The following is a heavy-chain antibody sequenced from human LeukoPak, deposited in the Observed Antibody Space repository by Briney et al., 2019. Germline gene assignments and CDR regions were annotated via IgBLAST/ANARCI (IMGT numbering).Heavy chain of an antibody. CDR3: ARRLTQYDCFDP. J-gene: IGHJ5*02. CDR2: TYYRSTWYN. D-gene: IGHD2-2*01. CDR1: GDSVSSNSVT. V-gene: IGHV6-1*01. Sequence: SQTLSLTCAISGDSVSSNSVTWNWIGQSPSRGLEWLGRTYYRSTWYNDYAVSVRGRITVNPDTSKNQFSLHLNSVTPEDTAVYYCARRLTQYDCFDPWGQGILVTVSS.